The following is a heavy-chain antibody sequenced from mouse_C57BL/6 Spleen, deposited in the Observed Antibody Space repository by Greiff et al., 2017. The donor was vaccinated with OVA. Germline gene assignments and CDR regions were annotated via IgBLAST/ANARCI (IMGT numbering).Heavy chain of an antibody. CDR3: ARRGLLEFAY. CDR1: GYSITSGYY. CDR2: ISYDGSN. J-gene: IGHJ3*01. D-gene: IGHD2-10*01. Sequence: EVQLQESGPGLVKPSQSLSLTCSVTGYSITSGYYWNWIRQFPGNKLEWMGYISYDGSNNYNPSLKNRISITRDTSKNQFFLKLNSVTTEDTATYYCARRGLLEFAYWGQGTLVTVSA. V-gene: IGHV3-6*01.